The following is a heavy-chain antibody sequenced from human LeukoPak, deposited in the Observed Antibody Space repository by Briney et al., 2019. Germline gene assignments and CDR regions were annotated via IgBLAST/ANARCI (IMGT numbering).Heavy chain of an antibody. CDR3: AKEFTAGTTFDY. D-gene: IGHD6-13*01. J-gene: IGHJ4*02. Sequence: GGSLRLSCAASGFTFSSYGMHWVRQAPGKGLEWVAVMSYDGSNKYYADSVKGRFTISRDNPKNTLYLQVNSLRAEDTAVYYCAKEFTAGTTFDYWGQETLVTVSS. V-gene: IGHV3-30*18. CDR2: MSYDGSNK. CDR1: GFTFSSYG.